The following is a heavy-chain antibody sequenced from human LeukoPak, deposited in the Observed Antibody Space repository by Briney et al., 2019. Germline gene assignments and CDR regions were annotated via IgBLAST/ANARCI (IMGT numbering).Heavy chain of an antibody. D-gene: IGHD3-3*01. CDR3: AKLGLSITIFGVARAPRDFHGMDV. V-gene: IGHV3-23*01. CDR2: ISGSGGST. CDR1: GFTFSSYA. J-gene: IGHJ6*02. Sequence: GGSLRLSCAASGFTFSSYAMSWVRQAPGKGLEWVSAISGSGGSTYYADPVKGRFTISRDNSKNTLYLQMNSLRAEDTAVYYCAKLGLSITIFGVARAPRDFHGMDVWGQGTTVTVSS.